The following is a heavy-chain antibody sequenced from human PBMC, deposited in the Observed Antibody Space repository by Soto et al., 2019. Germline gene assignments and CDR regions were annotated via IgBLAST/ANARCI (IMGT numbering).Heavy chain of an antibody. J-gene: IGHJ4*02. Sequence: QVQLVQSGAEVKKPGSSVKVSCKASGGTFSSYTISWVRQAPGQGLEWMGRIIPILGIANYAQKFQGRVTITADKSTSTAYMELSSLRSEDTAVYHCASGDGYNYVGYWGQGTLVTVSS. CDR3: ASGDGYNYVGY. CDR1: GGTFSSYT. CDR2: IIPILGIA. D-gene: IGHD5-12*01. V-gene: IGHV1-69*02.